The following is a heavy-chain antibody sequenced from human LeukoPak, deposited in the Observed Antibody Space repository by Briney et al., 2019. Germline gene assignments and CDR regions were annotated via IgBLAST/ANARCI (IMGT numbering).Heavy chain of an antibody. CDR2: ISASSSTI. CDR1: GCTFSSYS. V-gene: IGHV3-48*02. Sequence: PGGSLRLSCAASGCTFSSYSMNWVRQAPGKGLEWVSYISASSSTIDYKDSVKGRFTISRDSAKNSLFLQMNSLRDEDTAVYYCARDSSWAFDIWGQGTMVTVSS. CDR3: ARDSSWAFDI. J-gene: IGHJ3*02.